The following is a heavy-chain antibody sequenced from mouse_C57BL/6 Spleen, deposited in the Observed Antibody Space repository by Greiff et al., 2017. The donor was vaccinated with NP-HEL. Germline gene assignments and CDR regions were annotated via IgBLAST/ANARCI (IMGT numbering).Heavy chain of an antibody. J-gene: IGHJ2*01. CDR2: IYPGDGDT. CDR3: AREGSLPFYYFDY. D-gene: IGHD1-2*01. Sequence: VQLQQSGPELVKPGASVKISCKASGYAFSSSWMNWVKQRPGKGLEWIGRIYPGDGDTNYNGKFKGKATLTADKSSSTAYMQLSSLTSEDSAVYFCAREGSLPFYYFDYWGQGTTLTVSS. V-gene: IGHV1-82*01. CDR1: GYAFSSSW.